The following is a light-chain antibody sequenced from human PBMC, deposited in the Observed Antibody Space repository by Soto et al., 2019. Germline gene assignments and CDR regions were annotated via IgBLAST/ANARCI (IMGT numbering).Light chain of an antibody. J-gene: IGKJ1*01. V-gene: IGKV1-27*01. CDR3: QQYKSYWT. Sequence: DIQMTQSPSSLSASVGDRVTITCRASHDISNYLAWYQQKPGKIPKLLIYGASTLQSGVPSRFSGSGSGTEFTLTINSLQPDDFATYYCQQYKSYWTFGQGTKVDIK. CDR2: GAS. CDR1: HDISNY.